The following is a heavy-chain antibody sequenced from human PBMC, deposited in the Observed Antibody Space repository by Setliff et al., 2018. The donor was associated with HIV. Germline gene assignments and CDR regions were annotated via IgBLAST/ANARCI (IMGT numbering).Heavy chain of an antibody. CDR1: SITRTPYY. J-gene: IGHJ4*02. D-gene: IGHD3-10*01. V-gene: IGHV4-39*01. CDR2: IHHSGTA. CDR3: ARLSGGMVPNY. Sequence: SITRTPYYWGWIRQPPGKGLEWIGSIHHSGTAYDNPSLKSRVTISVDPSKNQILLRLSSVTAADTAVYYCARLSGGMVPNYWGQGTLVTVSS.